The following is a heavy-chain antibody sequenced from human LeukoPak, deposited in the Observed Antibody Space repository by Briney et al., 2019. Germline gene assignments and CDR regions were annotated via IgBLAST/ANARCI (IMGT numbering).Heavy chain of an antibody. D-gene: IGHD2-8*01. CDR3: ARVQGHPPNGLDI. Sequence: SGGSLRLSCAASGFTFSSYAMHWVRQAPGKGLEWVAVISYVETSKYYADSVKGRFTISRDNSKNMVYLQMNSLRAEDTAVYYCARVQGHPPNGLDIWGQGTMVTVSS. V-gene: IGHV3-30-3*01. CDR2: ISYVETSK. J-gene: IGHJ3*02. CDR1: GFTFSSYA.